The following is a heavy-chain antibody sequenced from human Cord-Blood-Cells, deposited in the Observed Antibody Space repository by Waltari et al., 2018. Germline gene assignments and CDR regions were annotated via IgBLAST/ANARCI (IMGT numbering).Heavy chain of an antibody. V-gene: IGHV4-39*01. CDR2: IYYSGST. J-gene: IGHJ3*02. CDR1: GGSISSSSYY. Sequence: QLQLQESGPGLVKPSETLSLTCTVSGGSISSSSYYWGWIRQPPGKGLEWIGCIYYSGSTYYSPSLKIRVTISVDTSKSQFSLKLSYVTAADTAVYYCARRVENNAFDIWGQGTMVTVSS. D-gene: IGHD3-10*01. CDR3: ARRVENNAFDI.